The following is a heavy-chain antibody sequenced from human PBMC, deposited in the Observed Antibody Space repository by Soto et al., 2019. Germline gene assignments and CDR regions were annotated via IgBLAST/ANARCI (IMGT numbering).Heavy chain of an antibody. J-gene: IGHJ4*02. V-gene: IGHV1-69*01. D-gene: IGHD2-2*01. CDR1: GGTFSSYA. CDR2: IIPIFGTA. CDR3: ARSRYCSSTSRYARSTHYFDY. Sequence: QVQLVQSGAEVKKPGSSVKVSCKASGGTFSSYAISWVRQAPGQGLEWMGGIIPIFGTANYAQKFQGRVTITADESTSTAYMELSSLRSEDTAVYYCARSRYCSSTSRYARSTHYFDYWGQGTLVTVSS.